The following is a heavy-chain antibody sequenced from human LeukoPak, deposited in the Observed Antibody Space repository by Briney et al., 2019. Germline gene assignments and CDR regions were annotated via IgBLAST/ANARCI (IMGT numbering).Heavy chain of an antibody. CDR3: ARRGILTGYYYYYYMDV. Sequence: SETLSLTCAVYGGSFSGYYWSWIRQPPGKGLEWIGEINHSGSTNYNPSLKSRVTISVDTSKNQFSLKLSSVTAADTAVYYCARRGILTGYYYYYYMDVWGKGTTVTISS. D-gene: IGHD3-9*01. J-gene: IGHJ6*03. CDR1: GGSFSGYY. V-gene: IGHV4-34*01. CDR2: INHSGST.